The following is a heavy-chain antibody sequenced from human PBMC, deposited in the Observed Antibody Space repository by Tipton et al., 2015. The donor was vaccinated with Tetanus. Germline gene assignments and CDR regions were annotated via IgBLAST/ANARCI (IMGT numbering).Heavy chain of an antibody. CDR2: ISHDGNA. CDR1: FGSLDGYF. Sequence: TLSLTCGLSFGSLDGYFWSWIRQPPGMGLEWIGEISHDGNATYMPSLKGRVTMSVDPAKNQVSLKLSSVTAADTAVYYCARHFEFLQIEVAGTGFDYWGQGTLVTVSS. D-gene: IGHD6-19*01. J-gene: IGHJ4*02. CDR3: ARHFEFLQIEVAGTGFDY. V-gene: IGHV4-34*01.